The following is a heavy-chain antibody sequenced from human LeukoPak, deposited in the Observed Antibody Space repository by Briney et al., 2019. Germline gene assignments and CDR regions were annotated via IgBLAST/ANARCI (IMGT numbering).Heavy chain of an antibody. J-gene: IGHJ4*02. CDR3: ASILGGGYFDY. Sequence: PSETLSLTCTVSGGSISSYYWSWIRQPPGKGPEWIGYIYYSGSTNYNPSLKSRVTISVDTSKNQFSLKLSSVTAADTAVYYCASILGGGYFDYWGQGTLVTVSS. CDR1: GGSISSYY. CDR2: IYYSGST. D-gene: IGHD3-16*01. V-gene: IGHV4-59*01.